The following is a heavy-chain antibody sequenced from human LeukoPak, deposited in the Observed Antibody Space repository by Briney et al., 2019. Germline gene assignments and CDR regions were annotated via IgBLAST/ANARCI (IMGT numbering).Heavy chain of an antibody. CDR1: GYSISSGYC. CDR3: GRAQGGYSSSRL. J-gene: IGHJ4*02. Sequence: PSETLSLTCAASGYSISSGYCWGWIRQPPGKGLEWIGSIYHSRSTYYNPSLKSRVTIAVDTSKNQFSLKVSSVTAADTAVYYCGRAQGGYSSSRLWGQGTLVTVSS. D-gene: IGHD6-13*01. V-gene: IGHV4-38-2*01. CDR2: IYHSRST.